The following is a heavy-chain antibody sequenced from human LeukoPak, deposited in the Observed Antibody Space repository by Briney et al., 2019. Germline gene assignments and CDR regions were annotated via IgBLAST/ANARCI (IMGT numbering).Heavy chain of an antibody. CDR3: ARHVSGNWFDP. CDR2: IYYSGST. V-gene: IGHV4-39*01. Sequence: PSETLSLTCTVSGGSISSSGYYWGWIRQPPGKGLEWFGSIYYSGSTFYNPSLKSPVTISVDTSKNQCSLRLSSVTAADTAVYYCARHVSGNWFDPWGQGTLVTVSS. CDR1: GGSISSSGYY. D-gene: IGHD5/OR15-5a*01. J-gene: IGHJ5*02.